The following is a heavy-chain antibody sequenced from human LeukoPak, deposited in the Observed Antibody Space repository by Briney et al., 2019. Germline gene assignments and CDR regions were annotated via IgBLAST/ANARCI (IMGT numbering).Heavy chain of an antibody. CDR3: AREPRLGSLDY. CDR1: GFTFSSYS. Sequence: GGSLRLSCAASGFTFSSYSMNWVRQAPGKGLEWVSYISSSSSTIYYADSVKGRFTISRDNAKNSLYLQMNSLRAEDTAVYYCAREPRLGSLDYWGQGTLVTVSS. V-gene: IGHV3-48*04. CDR2: ISSSSSTI. J-gene: IGHJ4*02. D-gene: IGHD6-19*01.